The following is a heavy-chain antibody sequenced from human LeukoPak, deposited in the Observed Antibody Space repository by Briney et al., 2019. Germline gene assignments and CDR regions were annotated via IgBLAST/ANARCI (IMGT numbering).Heavy chain of an antibody. J-gene: IGHJ3*02. CDR3: AKDGATFGGVIAHAFDI. CDR2: ISWNSGSI. V-gene: IGHV3-9*01. CDR1: GFTFDDYA. Sequence: GGSLRLSCAASGFTFDDYAMHWVRQAPGKGLEWVSGISWNSGSIGYADSVKGRFTISRDNAKNSLYLQMNSLRAEDTALYYCAKDGATFGGVIAHAFDIWGQGTMVTVSS. D-gene: IGHD3-16*02.